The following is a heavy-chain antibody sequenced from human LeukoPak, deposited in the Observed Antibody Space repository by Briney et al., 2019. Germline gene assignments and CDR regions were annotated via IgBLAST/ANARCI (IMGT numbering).Heavy chain of an antibody. Sequence: GGSLRLSCAASGFTFSDYYMSWIRQAPGKGLEWVSYISSSSSYTNYADSEKGRFTISRDNAKNSLYLQMNSLRAEDTAVYYCATGGPAYGMDVWGQGTTVTVSS. J-gene: IGHJ6*02. CDR1: GFTFSDYY. CDR3: ATGGPAYGMDV. CDR2: ISSSSSYT. D-gene: IGHD1-14*01. V-gene: IGHV3-11*06.